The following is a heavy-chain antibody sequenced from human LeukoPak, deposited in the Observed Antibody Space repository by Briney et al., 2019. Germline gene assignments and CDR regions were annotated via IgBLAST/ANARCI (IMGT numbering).Heavy chain of an antibody. J-gene: IGHJ4*02. D-gene: IGHD3-22*01. CDR1: GGSISSYY. Sequence: SETLSLTCTVSGGSISSYYWSWIRQPPGKGLEWIGYIYYSGSTYYNPSLKSRVTISVDTSKNQFSLKLSSVTAADTAVYYCARRPYYYDSSGYLRGEFDYWGQGTLVTVSS. V-gene: IGHV4-59*08. CDR3: ARRPYYYDSSGYLRGEFDY. CDR2: IYYSGST.